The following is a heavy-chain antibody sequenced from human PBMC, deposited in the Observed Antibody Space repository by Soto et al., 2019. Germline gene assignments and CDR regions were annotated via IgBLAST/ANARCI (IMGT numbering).Heavy chain of an antibody. D-gene: IGHD4-17*01. CDR3: AKDLDYGGNSDLFAP. V-gene: IGHV1-8*01. Sequence: ASVKVSCKASGYTFTSYDINWVRQATGQGLEWMGWMNPNSGNTAYAQKFQGRVTMTRNTSISTAYMELSSLRSEDTAMYYCAKDLDYGGNSDLFAPWGQGTLVTVSS. CDR1: GYTFTSYD. CDR2: MNPNSGNT. J-gene: IGHJ5*02.